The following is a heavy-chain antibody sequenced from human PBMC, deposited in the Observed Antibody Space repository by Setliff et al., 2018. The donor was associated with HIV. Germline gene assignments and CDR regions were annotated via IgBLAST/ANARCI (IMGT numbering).Heavy chain of an antibody. CDR3: ARAGAYSYDSRGYLLFDY. CDR2: ISGTATAT. V-gene: IGHV3-11*06. Sequence: GGFLRLSCAASGFRFSDYYIRWIRQAQGKGLEWVSFISGTATATNYADSVKGRFTISRDNAKNSLYLQINSLRAEDTAVYYCARAGAYSYDSRGYLLFDYWGQGTLFTVSS. J-gene: IGHJ4*02. D-gene: IGHD3-22*01. CDR1: GFRFSDYY.